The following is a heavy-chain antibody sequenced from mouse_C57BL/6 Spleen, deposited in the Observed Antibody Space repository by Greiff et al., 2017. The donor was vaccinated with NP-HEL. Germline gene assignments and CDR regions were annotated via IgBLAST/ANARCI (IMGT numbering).Heavy chain of an antibody. J-gene: IGHJ4*01. CDR2: INPSSGYT. CDR3: ARFYYYGSSYAMDY. V-gene: IGHV1-4*01. D-gene: IGHD1-1*01. Sequence: VKLVESGAELARPGASVKMSCKASGYTFTSYTMHWVKQRPGQGLEWIGYINPSSGYTKYNQKFKDKATLTADKSSSTAYMQLSSLTSEDSAVYYCARFYYYGSSYAMDYWGQGTSVTVSS. CDR1: GYTFTSYT.